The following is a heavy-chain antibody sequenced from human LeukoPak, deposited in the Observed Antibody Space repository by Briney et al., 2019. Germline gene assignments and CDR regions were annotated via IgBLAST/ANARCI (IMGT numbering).Heavy chain of an antibody. J-gene: IGHJ4*02. CDR2: ISGGGNST. V-gene: IGHV3-23*01. Sequence: GGSLRLSCAVSRFTFSYYAMSWVRQAPGKGLEWVSGISGGGNSTYYVDSVKGRFTISRDNSKNTLFLQMNSLRAEDTAIYYCAKRYCSSTSCYDFFDYWGQGTLVTVSS. CDR3: AKRYCSSTSCYDFFDY. CDR1: RFTFSYYA. D-gene: IGHD2-2*01.